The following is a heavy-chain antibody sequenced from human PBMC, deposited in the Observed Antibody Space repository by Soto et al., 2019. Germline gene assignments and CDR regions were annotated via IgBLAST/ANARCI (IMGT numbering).Heavy chain of an antibody. V-gene: IGHV3-23*01. CDR2: ISTGGGST. D-gene: IGHD6-25*01. Sequence: EVQLLESGGGLVQPEGSLRLSCAASGFTFSSHVMSWVRQAPGKGLEWVSGISTGGGSTDYADSVKGRFTISRDNSKNTLHLQMKSLRAEDTAVYYCARSREIIASAGSFDYWGQGTLVTVSS. J-gene: IGHJ4*02. CDR1: GFTFSSHV. CDR3: ARSREIIASAGSFDY.